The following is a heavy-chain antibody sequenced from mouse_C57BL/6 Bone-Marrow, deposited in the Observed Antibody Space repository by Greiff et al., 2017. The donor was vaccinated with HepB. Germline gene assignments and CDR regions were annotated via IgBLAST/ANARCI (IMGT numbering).Heavy chain of an antibody. Sequence: EVKLQESVAELVRPGASVKLSCTASGFNIKNTYMHWVKQRPEQGLEWIGRIDPANGNTKYAPKFQGKATITADTSSNTAYLQLSSLTSEDTAIYYCARNYGSTPYYFDYWGQGTTLTVSS. D-gene: IGHD1-1*01. J-gene: IGHJ2*01. V-gene: IGHV14-3*01. CDR3: ARNYGSTPYYFDY. CDR1: GFNIKNTY. CDR2: IDPANGNT.